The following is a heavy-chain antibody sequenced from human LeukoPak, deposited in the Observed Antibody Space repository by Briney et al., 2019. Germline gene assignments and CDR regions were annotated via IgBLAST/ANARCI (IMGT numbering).Heavy chain of an antibody. J-gene: IGHJ5*02. D-gene: IGHD2-15*01. CDR2: INPNSGGT. CDR3: ARGDVVVVAANNCFDP. V-gene: IGHV1-2*02. CDR1: GYTFTGYY. Sequence: ASVKVSCKASGYTFTGYYMHWVRQAPGQGLEWMGWINPNSGGTNYAQKFQGRVTMTRDTSISTAYMELSRLRSDDTAVYYCARGDVVVVAANNCFDPWGQGTLVTVSS.